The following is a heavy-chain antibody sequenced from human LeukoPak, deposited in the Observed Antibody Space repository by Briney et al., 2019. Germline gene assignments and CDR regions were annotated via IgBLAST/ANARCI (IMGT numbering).Heavy chain of an antibody. CDR1: GSSLSAYG. CDR3: ARSQSSSLIDY. D-gene: IGHD6-13*01. CDR2: IWYDGTSK. J-gene: IGHJ4*02. Sequence: PGGSLRLSCAASGSSLSAYGVPWVRQAPGKGLEWVAVIWYDGTSKDYADSVKGRFTFSRDNSKNTLYLQMNSLTVEDTAVYYCARSQSSSLIDYWGQGTLVTVSS. V-gene: IGHV3-33*01.